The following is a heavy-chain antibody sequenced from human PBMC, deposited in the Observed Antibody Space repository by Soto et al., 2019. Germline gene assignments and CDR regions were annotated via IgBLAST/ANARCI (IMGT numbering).Heavy chain of an antibody. CDR1: GFTFSSYA. Sequence: EVQLLESGGGLVQPGGSLRLSCAASGFTFSSYAMSWVRQAPGKGLEWVSAISGSGGSTYYADSVKGRFTISRDNSKNPLYLQMNSLRAEDTAVYYCAKDRTTVGDYEALGCFDPWGQGTLVTVSS. CDR3: AKDRTTVGDYEALGCFDP. D-gene: IGHD4-17*01. CDR2: ISGSGGST. V-gene: IGHV3-23*01. J-gene: IGHJ5*02.